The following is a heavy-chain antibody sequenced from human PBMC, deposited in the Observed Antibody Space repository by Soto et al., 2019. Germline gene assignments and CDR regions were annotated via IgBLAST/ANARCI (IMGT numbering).Heavy chain of an antibody. CDR1: GGSFSGYY. CDR2: INHSGST. J-gene: IGHJ6*02. V-gene: IGHV4-34*01. CDR3: ARGENVLLWFGEPSHYGMDV. Sequence: LSLTCAVYGGSFSGYYWSWIRQPPGKGLEWIGEINHSGSTNYNPSLKSRVTISVDTSKNQFSLKLSSVTAADTAVYYCARGENVLLWFGEPSHYGMDVWGQGTTVTVSS. D-gene: IGHD3-10*01.